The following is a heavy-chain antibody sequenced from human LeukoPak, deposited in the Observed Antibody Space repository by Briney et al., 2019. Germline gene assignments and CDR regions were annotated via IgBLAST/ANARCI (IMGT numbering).Heavy chain of an antibody. D-gene: IGHD4-11*01. CDR3: ARAPDYSGYYFGY. J-gene: IGHJ4*02. V-gene: IGHV3-74*01. Sequence: AGGTLRLSCAASGFTFSNYWMHWVRQAPGKGRVWGSRINTDGSSTRYVDSVRGRFTISRDNAKNTLYLQMNSLRAEDTAVYYCARAPDYSGYYFGYWGQGTLVTVSS. CDR2: INTDGSST. CDR1: GFTFSNYW.